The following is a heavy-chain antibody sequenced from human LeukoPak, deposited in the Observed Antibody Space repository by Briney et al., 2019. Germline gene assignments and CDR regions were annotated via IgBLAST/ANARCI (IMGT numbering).Heavy chain of an antibody. Sequence: SETLSLTCTVSGYSISSGYYWGWIRQPPGKGLEWIGSIYHSGSTYYNPSLKSRVTISVDTSKNQFSLKLSSVTAADTAVYYCARDFWSGYPFDYWGQGTLVTVSS. V-gene: IGHV4-38-2*02. D-gene: IGHD3-3*01. J-gene: IGHJ4*02. CDR2: IYHSGST. CDR3: ARDFWSGYPFDY. CDR1: GYSISSGYY.